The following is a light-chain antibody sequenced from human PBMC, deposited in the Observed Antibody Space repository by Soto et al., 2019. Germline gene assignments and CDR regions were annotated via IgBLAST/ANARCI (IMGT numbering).Light chain of an antibody. J-gene: IGKJ2*01. CDR1: RSIGTN. Sequence: DIQMTQSPSSLSAPVGDRVIIPCRASRSIGTNLNWYQQKPGRAPELLVFAASTLQYGVPSRFSGSGSGTDFTLTISSLQPEDFAIYSCHQSFSVPYTFGQGTRLE. CDR2: AAS. V-gene: IGKV1-39*01. CDR3: HQSFSVPYT.